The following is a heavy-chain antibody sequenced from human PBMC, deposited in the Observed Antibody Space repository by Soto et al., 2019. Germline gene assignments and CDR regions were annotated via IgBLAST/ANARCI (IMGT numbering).Heavy chain of an antibody. V-gene: IGHV3-23*01. CDR1: GFTFSNYA. D-gene: IGHD3-10*01. Sequence: GGSLRLSCAASGFTFSNYAMSWVRQAPGKGLEWVSAISSSGGSTYYADSVKGRFTISRDNSKNTLYLQMNSLRAEDTAVYYCAKDSRLLWFGELYSWFDPWGQGTLVTVSS. CDR3: AKDSRLLWFGELYSWFDP. J-gene: IGHJ5*02. CDR2: ISSSGGST.